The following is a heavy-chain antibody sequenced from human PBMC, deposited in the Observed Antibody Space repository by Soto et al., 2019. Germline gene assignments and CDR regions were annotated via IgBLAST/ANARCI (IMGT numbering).Heavy chain of an antibody. CDR1: GYTFTGYY. J-gene: IGHJ5*02. D-gene: IGHD6-13*01. V-gene: IGHV1-2*02. CDR3: AREDSSSWYVWFDP. CDR2: INPNGGGT. Sequence: ASVKVSCKASGYTFTGYYMHWVRQAPGQGLEWMGWINPNGGGTNYAQKFQGRVTMTRDTSISTAYMELSRLRSDDTAVYYCAREDSSSWYVWFDPWGQGTLVTVSS.